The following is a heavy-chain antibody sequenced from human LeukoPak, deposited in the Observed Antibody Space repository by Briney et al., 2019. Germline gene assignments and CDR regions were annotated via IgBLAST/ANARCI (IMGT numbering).Heavy chain of an antibody. J-gene: IGHJ4*02. CDR1: GFTFSSYA. D-gene: IGHD3-10*01. CDR3: ARVGSASARPPDY. V-gene: IGHV3-23*01. CDR2: ISGSGVGT. Sequence: GGSLRLSCAASGFTFSSYALSWVRQAPGKGLEWVSAISGSGVGTYYADSVKGRFTISRDNSKNTLYLQMNSLRAEDTAEYYCARVGSASARPPDYWGQGTLVTVSS.